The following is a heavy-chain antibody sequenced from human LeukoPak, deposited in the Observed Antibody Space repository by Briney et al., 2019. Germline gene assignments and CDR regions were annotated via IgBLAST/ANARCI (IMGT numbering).Heavy chain of an antibody. D-gene: IGHD1-26*01. V-gene: IGHV3-23*01. CDR2: FSGSGGST. Sequence: GGSLRLSCAASGFTFSSYAMSWVRQAPGEGLEWVSAFSGSGGSTYYADSAKGRFTISRDNSKNTLYLQMNSLRAEDTAVYYCAKGPSYSGSYSRGYFDYWGQGTLVTVSS. CDR3: AKGPSYSGSYSRGYFDY. J-gene: IGHJ4*02. CDR1: GFTFSSYA.